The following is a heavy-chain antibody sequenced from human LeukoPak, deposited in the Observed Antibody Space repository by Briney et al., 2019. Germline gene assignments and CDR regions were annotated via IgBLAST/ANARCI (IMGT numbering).Heavy chain of an antibody. CDR3: AREPGDIVATTGYYYGMDV. V-gene: IGHV4-59*01. CDR1: GGSINIYY. Sequence: SETLSLTCTVSGGSINIYYWNWIRQPPGKGLEWIGYIYYSGSTNYNPSLKSRVTISVDTSKNQFSLKLSSVTAADTAVYYCAREPGDIVATTGYYYGMDVWGQGTTVTVSS. CDR2: IYYSGST. J-gene: IGHJ6*02. D-gene: IGHD5-12*01.